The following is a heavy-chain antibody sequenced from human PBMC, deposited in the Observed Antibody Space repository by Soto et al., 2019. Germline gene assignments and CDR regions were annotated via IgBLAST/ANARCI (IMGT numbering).Heavy chain of an antibody. D-gene: IGHD4-17*01. CDR3: ARYDYGDWFDP. CDR2: IYYSGST. V-gene: IGHV4-59*01. CDR1: GGSISGYY. J-gene: IGHJ5*02. Sequence: PSETLSLTCTVSGGSISGYYWSWIRQPPGKGLEWIGYIYYSGSTNYSPSLKSRVTISVDTSKNQFSLKLSSVTAADTAVYYCARYDYGDWFDPWGQGTLVTVSS.